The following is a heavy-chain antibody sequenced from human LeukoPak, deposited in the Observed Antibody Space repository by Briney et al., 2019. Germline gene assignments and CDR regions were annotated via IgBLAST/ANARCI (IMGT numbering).Heavy chain of an antibody. J-gene: IGHJ6*02. Sequence: GGSLRLSCAASGFTFSSYGMHWVRQAPGKGLEWVAVISYDGSNKYYADSVKGRFTISRDDAQNSLYLQMNSLRAEDTAVYYCAKNTWKSSDSGRGRMDVWGQGTTVTVSS. D-gene: IGHD3-10*01. CDR2: ISYDGSNK. CDR3: AKNTWKSSDSGRGRMDV. V-gene: IGHV3-30*18. CDR1: GFTFSSYG.